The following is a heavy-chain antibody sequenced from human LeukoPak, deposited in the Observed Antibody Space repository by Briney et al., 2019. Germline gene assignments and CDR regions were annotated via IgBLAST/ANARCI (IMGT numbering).Heavy chain of an antibody. Sequence: ASVKVSCKASGYTFTGYYMHWVRQAPGQGLEWMGWINPNSGGTNYAQKFQGRLTMTRDKSISTAYMELSRLRSDDTAVYYCARDHCTSSGCYEYYYYGMDVWGQGTTVTVSS. J-gene: IGHJ6*02. D-gene: IGHD2-2*01. CDR3: ARDHCTSSGCYEYYYYGMDV. CDR1: GYTFTGYY. CDR2: INPNSGGT. V-gene: IGHV1-2*02.